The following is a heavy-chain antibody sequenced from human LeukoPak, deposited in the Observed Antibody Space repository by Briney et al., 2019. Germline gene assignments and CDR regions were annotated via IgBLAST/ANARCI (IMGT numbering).Heavy chain of an antibody. CDR2: IYHSGST. Sequence: PSETLSLTCTVSGYSISSGYYWGWIRQPPGKGLEWIGSIYHSGSTYYNPSLKSRVTISVGTSKNQFSLKLSSVTAADTAVYYCARDPGTTDDYWGQGTLVTVSS. V-gene: IGHV4-38-2*02. CDR3: ARDPGTTDDY. CDR1: GYSISSGYY. D-gene: IGHD1-7*01. J-gene: IGHJ4*02.